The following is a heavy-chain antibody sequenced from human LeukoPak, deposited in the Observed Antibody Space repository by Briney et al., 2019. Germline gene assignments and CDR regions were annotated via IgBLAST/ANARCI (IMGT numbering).Heavy chain of an antibody. Sequence: SETLSLTCTVSGGSISSYYWSWIRQPPGKGLEWIGYIYYSGSTNYNPSLKSRVTISVDTSKNQFSLKLSSVTAADTAVYYCARDIAVAGTGMYYYGMDVWGQGTTVTVS. V-gene: IGHV4-59*01. CDR2: IYYSGST. CDR3: ARDIAVAGTGMYYYGMDV. D-gene: IGHD6-19*01. J-gene: IGHJ6*02. CDR1: GGSISSYY.